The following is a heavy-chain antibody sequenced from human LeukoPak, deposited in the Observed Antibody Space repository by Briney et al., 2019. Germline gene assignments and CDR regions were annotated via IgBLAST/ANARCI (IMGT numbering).Heavy chain of an antibody. D-gene: IGHD3-22*01. J-gene: IGHJ6*03. CDR3: ARDFYDSSGYYYVSYYYYYMDV. V-gene: IGHV3-48*01. Sequence: GGSLRLSCAASGFTFSSYSMNWVRQAPGKGLEWVSYISSSSSTIYYADSVKGRFTISRDSAKDSLYLQMNSLRAEDTAVYYCARDFYDSSGYYYVSYYYYYMDVWGKGTTVTVSS. CDR2: ISSSSSTI. CDR1: GFTFSSYS.